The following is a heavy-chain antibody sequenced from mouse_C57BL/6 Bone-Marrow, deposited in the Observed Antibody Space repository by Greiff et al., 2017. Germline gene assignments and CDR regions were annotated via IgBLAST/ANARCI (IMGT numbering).Heavy chain of an antibody. D-gene: IGHD2-13*01. CDR3: ARNGDNSLAWFAY. CDR2: IWNGGNT. Sequence: QVQLQQSGPGLVQPSQSLSITCTVSGFSLTSYCVHWVRQSPGKGLAWLGVIWNGGNTDYNAAFISRLSISKDNSKNQVFFKMNSLQTDETAIYYCARNGDNSLAWFAYWGQGTLVTVSA. V-gene: IGHV2-2*01. J-gene: IGHJ3*01. CDR1: GFSLTSYC.